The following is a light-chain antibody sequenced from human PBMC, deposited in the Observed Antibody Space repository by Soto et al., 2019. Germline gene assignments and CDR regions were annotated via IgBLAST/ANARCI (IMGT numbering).Light chain of an antibody. J-gene: IGKJ1*01. CDR3: QQYSSLWT. V-gene: IGKV3-20*01. CDR2: GAS. Sequence: QISAILSLSKGERATLSCRASQSVSSNLAWYQQKPGQAPRLLIYGASSRATGIPDRFSGSGSGTDFTLSISRLEPEDFAVYYCQQYSSLWTFGQGTKVDIK. CDR1: QSVSSN.